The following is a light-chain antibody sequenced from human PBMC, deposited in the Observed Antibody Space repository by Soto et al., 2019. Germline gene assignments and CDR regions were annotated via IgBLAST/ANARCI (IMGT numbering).Light chain of an antibody. CDR2: VNSDGTY. CDR3: QTWDTGIDRI. J-gene: IGLJ2*01. Sequence: QPVLAQSPSASASLGASVKLTCSLSSGHSTYAIAWHQHQPEKGPRYLMKVNSDGTYTRGDGIPDRFSGSSSGAERYLSISSLQSEDDADYYCQTWDTGIDRIFGLGTKLTVL. V-gene: IGLV4-69*01. CDR1: SGHSTYA.